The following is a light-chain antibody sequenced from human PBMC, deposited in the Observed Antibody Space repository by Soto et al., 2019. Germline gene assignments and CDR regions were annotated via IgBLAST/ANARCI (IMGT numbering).Light chain of an antibody. CDR1: QSVSTS. V-gene: IGKV3-15*01. Sequence: SVLTQSPGTLSLSPGERATLSCRASQSVSTSQLAWYQQKPGQAPRLLIYAASTRATGIPARFSGSGSGTEFTLTISSLQSEDFAVYYCQQYNNWPVFGQGTKVDIK. CDR2: AAS. CDR3: QQYNNWPV. J-gene: IGKJ1*01.